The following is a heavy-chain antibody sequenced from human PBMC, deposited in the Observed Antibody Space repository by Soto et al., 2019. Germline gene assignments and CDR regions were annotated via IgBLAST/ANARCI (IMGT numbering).Heavy chain of an antibody. J-gene: IGHJ4*02. V-gene: IGHV4-4*07. D-gene: IGHD5-12*01. Sequence: SETLSLTCTVSGGSINTFYWSWVRQPAGKGLEWIGRIFSSGSTSFNPSLESRVAMSVDTSKNHFSLNLSSVTAADMAVYYCAREGSYSAYNFPNGIQLWSFDFWAREPWSPSPQ. CDR2: IFSSGST. CDR1: GGSINTFY. CDR3: AREGSYSAYNFPNGIQLWSFDF.